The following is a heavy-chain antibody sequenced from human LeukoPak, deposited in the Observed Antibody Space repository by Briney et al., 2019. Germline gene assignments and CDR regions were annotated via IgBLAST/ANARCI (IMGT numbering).Heavy chain of an antibody. CDR1: GLTFSSYA. V-gene: IGHV3-30*04. CDR3: ARDLEMATLDY. D-gene: IGHD5-24*01. Sequence: GGSLRLSCAASGLTFSSYAMHWVRQAPGKGLEWVAVISYDGSNKYYADSVKGRFTISRDNSKNTLYLQMNSLRAEDTAVYYCARDLEMATLDYWGQGTLVTVSS. J-gene: IGHJ4*02. CDR2: ISYDGSNK.